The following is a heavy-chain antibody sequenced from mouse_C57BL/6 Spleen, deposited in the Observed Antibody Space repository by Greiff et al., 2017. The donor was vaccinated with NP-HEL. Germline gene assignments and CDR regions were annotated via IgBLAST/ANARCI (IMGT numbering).Heavy chain of an antibody. CDR3: ARTSNYGYFDV. CDR1: GYTFTDYY. Sequence: QVQLQQSGAELVRPGASVKLSCKASGYTFTDYYINWVKQRPGQGLEWIARIYPGSGNTYYNEKFKGKATLTAEKASSTAYMQLSSLTSEDSAVYVCARTSNYGYFDVWGTGTTVTVSS. D-gene: IGHD2-5*01. V-gene: IGHV1-76*01. CDR2: IYPGSGNT. J-gene: IGHJ1*03.